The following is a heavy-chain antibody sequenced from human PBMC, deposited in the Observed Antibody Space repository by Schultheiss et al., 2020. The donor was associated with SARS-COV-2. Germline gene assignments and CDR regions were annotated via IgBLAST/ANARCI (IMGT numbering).Heavy chain of an antibody. Sequence: GGSLRLSCAASGFTFSSYTMSWVRQVPGKGLEWVSGISGRGVYTYYADSVKGRFTVSRDNSENIMYLQMNSLTAEDTAVYYCAKDQCDSCLKRLDPWGQGTLVTVAS. CDR3: AKDQCDSCLKRLDP. CDR1: GFTFSSYT. CDR2: ISGRGVYT. V-gene: IGHV3-23*01. D-gene: IGHD2-2*01. J-gene: IGHJ5*02.